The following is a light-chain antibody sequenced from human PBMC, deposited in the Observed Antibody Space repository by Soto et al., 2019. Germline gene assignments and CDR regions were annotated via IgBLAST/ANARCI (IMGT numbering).Light chain of an antibody. J-gene: IGKJ3*01. Sequence: EIVLTQSPGTLSLSPGERATLSCRASQSVSSTYLGWYQQKPGQAPRLLIYGASSRATGIPDRFSGSGSGTDFTLTISRLDPEDFAVYYCQQYGSSAFTFGPGTKVEIK. CDR1: QSVSSTY. V-gene: IGKV3-20*01. CDR2: GAS. CDR3: QQYGSSAFT.